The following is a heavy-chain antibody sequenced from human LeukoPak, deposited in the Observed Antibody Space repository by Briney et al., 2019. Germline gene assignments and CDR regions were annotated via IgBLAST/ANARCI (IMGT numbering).Heavy chain of an antibody. Sequence: SETLSLTCAVYGGSFSGYYWSWIRQPPGKGLEWMWEINHSGSTNYNPSLKSRVTISVDTSKNQFSLKVSSVTAADTAVYYCARNARYNWFDPWGQGTLVTVSS. V-gene: IGHV4-34*01. CDR1: GGSFSGYY. CDR3: ARNARYNWFDP. CDR2: INHSGST. J-gene: IGHJ5*02.